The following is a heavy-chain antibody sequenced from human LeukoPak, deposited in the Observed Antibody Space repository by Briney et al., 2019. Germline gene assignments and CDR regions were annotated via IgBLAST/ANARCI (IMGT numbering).Heavy chain of an antibody. V-gene: IGHV3-30*18. J-gene: IGHJ4*02. Sequence: GGSLRLSCAASGFTLSSYGIHWVRQAPGKGLEWVAVISNDGSNKYYADSVKGRFTISRDNSKNTLYLQMNSPRAEDTAVYYCAKETGRWELEWGQGTLVTVSS. CDR2: ISNDGSNK. D-gene: IGHD1-26*01. CDR3: AKETGRWELE. CDR1: GFTLSSYG.